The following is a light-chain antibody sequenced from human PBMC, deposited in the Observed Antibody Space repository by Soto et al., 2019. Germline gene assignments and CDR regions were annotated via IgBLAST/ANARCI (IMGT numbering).Light chain of an antibody. J-gene: IGLJ1*01. CDR2: EGS. CDR3: CSYAGSSNV. CDR1: SSDVGSYNL. Sequence: QSVLTQPASVSGSPGQSITISCTGTSSDVGSYNLVSWYQQHPGKAPKLMIYEGSKRPSGVSNRFSGSKSGNTASLTISGLQAEDEADYYCCSYAGSSNVFGTRTKLTVL. V-gene: IGLV2-23*03.